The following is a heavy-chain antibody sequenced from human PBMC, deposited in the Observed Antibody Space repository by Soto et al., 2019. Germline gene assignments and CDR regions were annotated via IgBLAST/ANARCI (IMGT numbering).Heavy chain of an antibody. CDR3: ARQRIAAAQYYFDY. CDR2: IPYSGYT. D-gene: IGHD6-13*01. CDR1: GGSVSSGSYY. Sequence: SATLSLTCTVSGGSVSSGSYYWSWIRQPPGKGLEWIGYIPYSGYTNYNPSLKSRVTISLDTSKNQLSLKLSSVTAADTAVYYCARQRIAAAQYYFDYWGQGILVTVSS. V-gene: IGHV4-61*01. J-gene: IGHJ4*02.